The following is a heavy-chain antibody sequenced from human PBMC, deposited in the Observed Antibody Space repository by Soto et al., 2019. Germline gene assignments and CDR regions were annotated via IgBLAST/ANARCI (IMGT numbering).Heavy chain of an antibody. Sequence: QVQLQESGPGLVKPSQTLSLTCTVSGGSISSGGYYWSWIRQHPGKGLEWIGYIYYSGSTFYNTSLKSRVTISVDTSKTQFSLKLSSVTAADTAVYYCALSSGYYNALGYWGQGTLVTVSS. J-gene: IGHJ4*02. CDR3: ALSSGYYNALGY. CDR2: IYYSGST. D-gene: IGHD3-22*01. CDR1: GGSISSGGYY. V-gene: IGHV4-31*03.